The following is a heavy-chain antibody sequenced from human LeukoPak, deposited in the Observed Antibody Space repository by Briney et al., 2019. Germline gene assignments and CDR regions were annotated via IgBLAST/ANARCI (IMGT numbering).Heavy chain of an antibody. CDR3: ARAGGYCSSTSCSHYFDY. CDR1: GGSISSYY. CDR2: IYYSGST. J-gene: IGHJ4*02. D-gene: IGHD2-2*01. V-gene: IGHV4-59*01. Sequence: PSETLSLTCTVSGGSISSYYWSWIRQPPGKGLEWIGYIYYSGSTNYNPSLTSRVTISVDTSKNQFSLKLSSVTAADTAVYYCARAGGYCSSTSCSHYFDYWGQGTLVTVSS.